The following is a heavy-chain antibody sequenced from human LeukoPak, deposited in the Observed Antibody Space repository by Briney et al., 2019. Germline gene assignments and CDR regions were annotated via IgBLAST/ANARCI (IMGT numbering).Heavy chain of an antibody. D-gene: IGHD3-3*01. CDR3: ARGRDFWSGYYNDY. CDR2: IYTSGST. J-gene: IGHJ4*02. V-gene: IGHV4-61*02. CDR1: GGSISSGSYY. Sequence: SETLSLTCTVSGGSISSGSYYWSWIRQPAGKGLEWIGRIYTSGSTNYNPSLKSRVTISVDTSKNQFSLKLSSVTAADTAVYYCARGRDFWSGYYNDYWGQGTLVTVSS.